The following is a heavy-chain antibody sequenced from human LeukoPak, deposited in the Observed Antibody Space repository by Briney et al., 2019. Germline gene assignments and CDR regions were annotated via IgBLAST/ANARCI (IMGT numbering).Heavy chain of an antibody. CDR3: ARNAVAPAGRPSGHYGMDV. Sequence: KTSETLSLTCTVSGGSISSSSYYWGWIRQPPGKGLEWIGSIYYSGSTYYNPSLKSRVTISVDTSKNQFSLKLSSVTAADTAVYYCARNAVAPAGRPSGHYGMDVWGQGTTVTVSS. CDR1: GGSISSSSYY. CDR2: IYYSGST. J-gene: IGHJ6*02. V-gene: IGHV4-39*07. D-gene: IGHD6-19*01.